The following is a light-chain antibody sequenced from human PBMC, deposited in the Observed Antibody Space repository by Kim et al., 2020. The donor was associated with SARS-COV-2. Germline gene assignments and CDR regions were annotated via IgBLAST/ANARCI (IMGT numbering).Light chain of an antibody. Sequence: SSELTQDPGVSVALGQTVRITCQGDSLGTYYASWYQQKPGQAPILVIYGKNSRPSGIPDRFSGSSSGSTASLTITGAQAEDEADYYCYSRDSGVNRFGTGTKVTVL. CDR3: YSRDSGVNR. J-gene: IGLJ1*01. V-gene: IGLV3-19*01. CDR2: GKN. CDR1: SLGTYY.